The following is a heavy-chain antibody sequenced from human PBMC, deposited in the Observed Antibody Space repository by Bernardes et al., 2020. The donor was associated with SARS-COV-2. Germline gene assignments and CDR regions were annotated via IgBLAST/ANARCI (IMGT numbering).Heavy chain of an antibody. V-gene: IGHV4-34*01. CDR3: ARVSMKYQLPRHFDL. Sequence: SQTLSLTCTVRGGSHRGNYGTWIRRPPGMGLEWIGEVDHTGDTSYNASIKSRVIISAATSENQFSLRMTSVTAADTAMYYCARVSMKYQLPRHFDLWGQGTLVTVSS. J-gene: IGHJ4*02. CDR2: VDHTGDT. CDR1: GGSHRGNY. D-gene: IGHD2-2*01.